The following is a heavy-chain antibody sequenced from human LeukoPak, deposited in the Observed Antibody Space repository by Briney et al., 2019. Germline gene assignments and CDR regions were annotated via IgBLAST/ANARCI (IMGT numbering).Heavy chain of an antibody. Sequence: SETLSLTCAVYGGSFSGYYWDWIRQPPGKGLEWLGEVNHSGSTNYNPSLKSRVTISVDTSKNQFSLKLSSVTAADTAVYYCATTNVLLWFGELSKTAYFDYWGQGTLVTVSS. CDR3: ATTNVLLWFGELSKTAYFDY. D-gene: IGHD3-10*01. V-gene: IGHV4-34*01. CDR1: GGSFSGYY. J-gene: IGHJ4*02. CDR2: VNHSGST.